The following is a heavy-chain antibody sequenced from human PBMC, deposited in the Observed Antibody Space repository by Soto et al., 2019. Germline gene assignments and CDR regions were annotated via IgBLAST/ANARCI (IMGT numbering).Heavy chain of an antibody. D-gene: IGHD1-7*01. CDR3: AKAAAHNWNYLLTDY. V-gene: IGHV3-9*01. J-gene: IGHJ4*02. Sequence: EVQLVESGGGLVQPGRSLRLSCAASGFTFDDYAMHWVRQAPGKGLEWVSGISWNSGSIGYADSVKGRFTISRDNAKNSLYLQMNSLRAEDTALYYCAKAAAHNWNYLLTDYWGQGTLVTVSS. CDR1: GFTFDDYA. CDR2: ISWNSGSI.